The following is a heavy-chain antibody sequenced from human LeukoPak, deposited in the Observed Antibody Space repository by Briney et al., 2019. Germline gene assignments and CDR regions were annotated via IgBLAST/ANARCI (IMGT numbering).Heavy chain of an antibody. CDR1: GSSISTYY. D-gene: IGHD3-10*01. Sequence: PSETLSLTCTVSGSSISTYYWSWVRQPPGKGLEWIGYIYYSGSTNYNPSLKSRVTMLVDTSKNQFSLKLSSVAAADTAVYYRARGIKYYCGSGTYHYFDFWGQGTLVTVSS. CDR3: ARGIKYYCGSGTYHYFDF. CDR2: IYYSGST. V-gene: IGHV4-59*01. J-gene: IGHJ4*02.